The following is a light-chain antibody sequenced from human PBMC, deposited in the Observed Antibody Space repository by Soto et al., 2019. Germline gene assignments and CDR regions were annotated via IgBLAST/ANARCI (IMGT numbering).Light chain of an antibody. J-gene: IGKJ4*01. CDR3: QQRCDWPLT. CDR1: QSLSGQ. CDR2: DAS. V-gene: IGKV3-11*01. Sequence: EIVLTQSPATLSLSPGERATLSCRASQSLSGQLAWYQQKPGQAPRLLIYDASNRATGIPARFSGSGSATDFTLTISSLDPEDFAVYFCQQRCDWPLTFGGGTKVEIK.